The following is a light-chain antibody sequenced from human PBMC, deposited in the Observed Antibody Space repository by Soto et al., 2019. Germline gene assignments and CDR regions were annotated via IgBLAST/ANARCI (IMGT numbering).Light chain of an antibody. CDR2: DAS. CDR1: QSVSVN. J-gene: IGKJ4*01. Sequence: EVVLTQSPATLSLSPGERAILSCRASQSVSVNLGWYQQRPGQPPRLLIYDASNRAAGIPARFSGSGSGTDFTLPISSLAPEDFGVSVCQQRTSLPPSLTFGGGTRVEI. V-gene: IGKV3-11*01. CDR3: QQRTSLPPSLT.